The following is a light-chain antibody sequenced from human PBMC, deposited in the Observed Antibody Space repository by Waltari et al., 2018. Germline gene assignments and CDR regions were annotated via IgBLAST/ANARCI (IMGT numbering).Light chain of an antibody. CDR1: QGISKF. CDR3: QQYKTFPLP. V-gene: IGKV1-16*01. J-gene: IGKJ4*01. CDR2: GAS. Sequence: DIQMTQSPSSLAASVGDRVTITCRASQGISKFLAWFRQKPGKAPESLIYGASSLPSGVPSRFSGSGSGTDFTLTISSLQPEDFASYYCQQYKTFPLPFGGGTKVEIK.